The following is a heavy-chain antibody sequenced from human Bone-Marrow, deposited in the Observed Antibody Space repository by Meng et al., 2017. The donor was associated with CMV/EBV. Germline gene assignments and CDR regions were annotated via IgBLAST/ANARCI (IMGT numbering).Heavy chain of an antibody. Sequence: GESLKISCAASAFTFSSYWMSWVRQAPGKGLEWVANIKQDGSEKYYVDSVKGRFTISRDNAKNSLYLQMNSLRAEDTAVYYCARPGYDFWSGYWAYYFDYWGQGTLVTVSS. J-gene: IGHJ4*02. CDR3: ARPGYDFWSGYWAYYFDY. CDR1: AFTFSSYW. V-gene: IGHV3-7*01. D-gene: IGHD3-3*01. CDR2: IKQDGSEK.